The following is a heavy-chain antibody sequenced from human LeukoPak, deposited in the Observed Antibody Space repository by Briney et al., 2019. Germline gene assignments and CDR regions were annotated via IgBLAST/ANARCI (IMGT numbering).Heavy chain of an antibody. D-gene: IGHD2-2*01. Sequence: PGGSLRLSCAASGFTFSSYGMHWVRQVPGKGLEWVAVISYDGSNKYYADSVKGRFTISRDNSKNTLYLQMNSLRAEDTAVYYCARGSRYGLNWFDPWGQGTLVTVSS. CDR1: GFTFSSYG. J-gene: IGHJ5*02. CDR3: ARGSRYGLNWFDP. CDR2: ISYDGSNK. V-gene: IGHV3-30*03.